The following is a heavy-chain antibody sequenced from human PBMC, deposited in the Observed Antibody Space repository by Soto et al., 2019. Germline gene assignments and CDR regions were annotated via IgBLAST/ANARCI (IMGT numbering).Heavy chain of an antibody. Sequence: ASVKVSCKAFGYTFTSYYMHWMRQAPGQGLEWMGIINPSGGSTSYAQKFQGRVTMTRDTSTSTVYMELSSLRSEDTAVYYCARAALIRFLEWLNYDYWGQGTLVTVSS. CDR3: ARAALIRFLEWLNYDY. V-gene: IGHV1-46*01. D-gene: IGHD3-3*01. J-gene: IGHJ4*02. CDR2: INPSGGST. CDR1: GYTFTSYY.